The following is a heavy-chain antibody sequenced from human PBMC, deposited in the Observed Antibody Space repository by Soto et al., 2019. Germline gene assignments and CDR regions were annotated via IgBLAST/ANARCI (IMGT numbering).Heavy chain of an antibody. CDR1: GFTFSRYW. V-gene: IGHV3-7*01. D-gene: IGHD3-10*01. CDR2: IKQDGSEK. CDR3: ARVMDYYGSGSYYNVPYFDY. J-gene: IGHJ4*02. Sequence: ESGGGLVQPGGSLRLSCAASGFTFSRYWMSWVRQAPGKGLEWVANIKQDGSEKYYVDSVKGRFTISRDNAKNSLYLQMNSLRAEDTAVYYCARVMDYYGSGSYYNVPYFDYWGQGTLVTVSS.